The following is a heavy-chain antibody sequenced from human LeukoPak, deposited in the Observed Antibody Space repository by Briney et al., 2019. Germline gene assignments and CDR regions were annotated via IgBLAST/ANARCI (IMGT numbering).Heavy chain of an antibody. Sequence: SQTLSLTCAISGDSVSSNSAAWNWIRQSPSRGLEWLGRTYYRSKWYNDYAVSVKSRITINPDTSKNQFSLQLNSVTPEDTAVYYCARDLGVGRMSPAYNWFDPWGQGTLVTVSS. CDR2: TYYRSKWYN. D-gene: IGHD1-14*01. CDR1: GDSVSSNSAA. J-gene: IGHJ5*02. V-gene: IGHV6-1*01. CDR3: ARDLGVGRMSPAYNWFDP.